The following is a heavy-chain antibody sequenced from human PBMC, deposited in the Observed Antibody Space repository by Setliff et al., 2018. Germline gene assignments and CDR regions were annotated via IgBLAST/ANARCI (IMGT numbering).Heavy chain of an antibody. CDR1: GSAISSDYY. CDR3: ARGRNVAARLLDS. Sequence: PSETLSLTCAVSGSAISSDYYWTWIRQPPGKGLEWIGEINHSGTTNYHPSLRSRVTISVDTSKNQFSLKVTSVTAADTSVYFCARGRNVAARLLDSWGQGTLVTVSS. J-gene: IGHJ4*02. V-gene: IGHV4-34*01. CDR2: INHSGTT. D-gene: IGHD6-6*01.